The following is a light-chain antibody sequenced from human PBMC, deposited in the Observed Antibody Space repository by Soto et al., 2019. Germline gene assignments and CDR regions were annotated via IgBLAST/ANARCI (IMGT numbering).Light chain of an antibody. V-gene: IGKV4-1*01. CDR1: QSVLYSSNNKNY. CDR3: QQCYTTPWT. CDR2: WAS. Sequence: DIVMTQSPDSLAVSLGERATINCKSSQSVLYSSNNKNYLAWYQQKPGQPPKLLIYWASTRESGVPDRFSGSGSGTDFTLTISSLQAEDVALYYCQQCYTTPWTFGQGTKVDIK. J-gene: IGKJ1*01.